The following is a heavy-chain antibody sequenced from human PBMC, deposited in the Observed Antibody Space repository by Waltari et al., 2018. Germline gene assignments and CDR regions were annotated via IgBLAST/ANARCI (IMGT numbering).Heavy chain of an antibody. V-gene: IGHV4-34*02. J-gene: IGHJ1*01. Sequence: QVQLQQWGAGLLKPSETLSLTCAVYGGSRSGYYWSWIRQSPEKGLEWIGEINHGGTTSYNPSLKNRVTMSVDASNIQISLHLRSVTAADTAVYYCARSSDRDDFWSPFLWGQGTLVTVSS. D-gene: IGHD3-3*01. CDR1: GGSRSGYY. CDR3: ARSSDRDDFWSPFL. CDR2: INHGGTT.